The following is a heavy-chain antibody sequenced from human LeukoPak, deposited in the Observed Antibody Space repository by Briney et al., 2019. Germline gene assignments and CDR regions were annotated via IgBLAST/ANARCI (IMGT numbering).Heavy chain of an antibody. CDR1: GFTFSDYY. CDR3: AREDSSGSNWFDP. J-gene: IGHJ5*02. V-gene: IGHV3-11*01. CDR2: ISSSGSTI. Sequence: GGSLRLSCAASGFTFSDYYMSWIRQAPGKGLEWVSYISSSGSTIYYADSVKGRFTISRDNAKNSLYLQMNSLRAEDTAVYYCAREDSSGSNWFDPWGQGTLVTVSS. D-gene: IGHD3-22*01.